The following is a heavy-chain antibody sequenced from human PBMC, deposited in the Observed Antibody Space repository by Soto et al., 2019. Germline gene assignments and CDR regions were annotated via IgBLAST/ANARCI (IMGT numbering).Heavy chain of an antibody. J-gene: IGHJ6*02. V-gene: IGHV3-23*01. Sequence: PGGSLRLSCAASGFTFSSYAMSWVRQAPGKGLEWVSAISGSGGSTYYADSVKGRFTISRDKSKNTLYLQMNSLRAEDTAVYYCAKDRTYYDFWSGYYRSYGMDVWGQGTTVTVSS. CDR1: GFTFSSYA. D-gene: IGHD3-3*01. CDR3: AKDRTYYDFWSGYYRSYGMDV. CDR2: ISGSGGST.